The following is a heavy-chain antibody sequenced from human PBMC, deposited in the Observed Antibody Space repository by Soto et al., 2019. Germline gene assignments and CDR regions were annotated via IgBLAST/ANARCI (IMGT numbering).Heavy chain of an antibody. CDR2: ITNTDYTT. J-gene: IGHJ4*02. CDR1: GFTFSDYY. Sequence: QVQLVESGGGLVKPGGSLRLSCTASGFTFSDYYMSWIRQAPGKGLEWVSYITNTDYTTKYADSVKGRFTMSRDNAKKSLSLQMSRLRADDSAVYFCARGSKDSYPGSRIFDFWGRGTLVTVSS. V-gene: IGHV3-11*01. D-gene: IGHD3-10*01. CDR3: ARGSKDSYPGSRIFDF.